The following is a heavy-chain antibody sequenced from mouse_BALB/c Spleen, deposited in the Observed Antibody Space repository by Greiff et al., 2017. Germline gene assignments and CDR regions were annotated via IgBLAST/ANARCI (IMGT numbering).Heavy chain of an antibody. CDR3: ARTDGYYSPY. CDR1: GYAFTNYL. D-gene: IGHD2-3*01. Sequence: VKLQQSGAELVRPGTSVKVSCKASGYAFTNYLIEWVKQRPGQGLEWIGVINPGSGGTNYNEKFKGKATLTADKSSSTAYMQLSSLTSDDSAVYFCARTDGYYSPYWGQGTLVTVSA. CDR2: INPGSGGT. J-gene: IGHJ3*01. V-gene: IGHV1-54*01.